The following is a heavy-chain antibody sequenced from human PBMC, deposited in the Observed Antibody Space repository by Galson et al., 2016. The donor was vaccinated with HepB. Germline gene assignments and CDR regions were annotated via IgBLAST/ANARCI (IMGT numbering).Heavy chain of an antibody. CDR2: INSTSDTI. CDR3: GRPTTHNWFDP. D-gene: IGHD5-12*01. Sequence: SLRLSCAASGFTFSSYSMNWVRQAPGKGLEWLSYINSTSDTIYYADSVRGRFTISRDNAKNSLYLQMNNLRDEDTAVYYCGRPTTHNWFDPWGQGTLVTVSS. V-gene: IGHV3-48*02. CDR1: GFTFSSYS. J-gene: IGHJ5*02.